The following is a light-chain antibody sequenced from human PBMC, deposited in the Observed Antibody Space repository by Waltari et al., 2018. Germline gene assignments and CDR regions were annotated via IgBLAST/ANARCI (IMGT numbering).Light chain of an antibody. CDR3: SSFVGGTTYLL. CDR2: DDI. Sequence: QSALTQPASVSGSPGRSITISCIGGDSFVSWYQQHPGKAPKLMIHDDIRRPSGVSNRFSASKSDNTASLTISGLQADDEAVYYCSSFVGGTTYLLIGGGTRLTVL. V-gene: IGLV2-23*01. J-gene: IGLJ2*01. CDR1: DSF.